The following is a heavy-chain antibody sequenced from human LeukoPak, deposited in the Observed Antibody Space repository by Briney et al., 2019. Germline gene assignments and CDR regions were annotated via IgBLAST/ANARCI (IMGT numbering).Heavy chain of an antibody. Sequence: GGSLRLSCAASGFTFSSYSMNWVRQAPGKGLEWVSYISSSSSTIYYADSVKGRFTISRDNAKNSLYLQMNSLRAEDTAVYYCARDRLQLLDYWGQGTLVTVSS. D-gene: IGHD6-25*01. CDR2: ISSSSSTI. CDR3: ARDRLQLLDY. V-gene: IGHV3-48*01. J-gene: IGHJ4*02. CDR1: GFTFSSYS.